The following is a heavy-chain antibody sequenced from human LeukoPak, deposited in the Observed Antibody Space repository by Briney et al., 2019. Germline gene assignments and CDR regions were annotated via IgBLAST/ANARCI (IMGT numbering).Heavy chain of an antibody. V-gene: IGHV1-69*04. Sequence: AASVKVSCKASGGTFSSYAISWVRQAPGQGLEWMGRIIPILGIANYAQKFQGRATITADKSTSTAYMELSSLRSEDTAVYYCARDEGRDGYNMDYWGQGTLVTVSS. CDR1: GGTFSSYA. D-gene: IGHD5-24*01. CDR3: ARDEGRDGYNMDY. CDR2: IIPILGIA. J-gene: IGHJ4*02.